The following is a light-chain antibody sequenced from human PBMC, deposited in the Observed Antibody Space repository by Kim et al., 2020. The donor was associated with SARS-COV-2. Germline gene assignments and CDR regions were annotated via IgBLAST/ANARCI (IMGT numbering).Light chain of an antibody. CDR3: QAWDSSTSHVV. V-gene: IGLV3-1*01. CDR1: KLGDKY. J-gene: IGLJ2*01. CDR2: QDS. Sequence: PGQTASITCSGDKLGDKYACWYQQKPGQSPVLVIYQDSKRPSGIPGRFSGSNSGNTATLTISGTQAMDEADYYCQAWDSSTSHVVFGGGTQLTVL.